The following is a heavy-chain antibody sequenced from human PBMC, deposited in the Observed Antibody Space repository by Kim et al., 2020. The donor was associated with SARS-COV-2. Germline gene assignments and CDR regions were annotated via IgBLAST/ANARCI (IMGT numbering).Heavy chain of an antibody. CDR2: ISYDGSNK. CDR3: AKDIGSTTDDAFDI. CDR1: GFTFSSYG. D-gene: IGHD3-10*01. V-gene: IGHV3-30*18. J-gene: IGHJ3*02. Sequence: GGSLRLSCAASGFTFSSYGMHWVRQAPGKGLEWVAVISYDGSNKYYADSMKGRFTISRDNSKNTLYLQMNSLRAEDTAVYYCAKDIGSTTDDAFDIWGQGTMVTVSS.